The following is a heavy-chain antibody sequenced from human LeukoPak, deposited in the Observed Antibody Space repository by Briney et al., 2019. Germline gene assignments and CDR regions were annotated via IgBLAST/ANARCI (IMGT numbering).Heavy chain of an antibody. CDR1: GGSINSGSYC. CDR3: ARHVTDRYYYGSGRTNANWFDP. V-gene: IGHV4-61*09. Sequence: SQTLSLTCTVSGGSINSGSYCWSWIRQSAGKGLEWIGHIHISGSTNYNPSLKSRVTISVDTSKNQFSLKLSSVTAADTAVYYCARHVTDRYYYGSGRTNANWFDPWGQGTLVTVSS. CDR2: IHISGST. J-gene: IGHJ5*02. D-gene: IGHD3-10*01.